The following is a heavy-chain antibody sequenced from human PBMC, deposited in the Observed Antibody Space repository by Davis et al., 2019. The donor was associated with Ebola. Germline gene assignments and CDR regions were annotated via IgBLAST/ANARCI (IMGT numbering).Heavy chain of an antibody. Sequence: AASVKVSCKASGYTFTSYDINWVRQATGQGLEWMGWMNPNSGNTGYAQKFHGRVTMTRNTAISTAYMELSILRSENTAVYYCAGGGRVAGTRWFDPWGQGTLVTVSS. CDR1: GYTFTSYD. CDR3: AGGGRVAGTRWFDP. D-gene: IGHD6-19*01. J-gene: IGHJ5*02. V-gene: IGHV1-8*01. CDR2: MNPNSGNT.